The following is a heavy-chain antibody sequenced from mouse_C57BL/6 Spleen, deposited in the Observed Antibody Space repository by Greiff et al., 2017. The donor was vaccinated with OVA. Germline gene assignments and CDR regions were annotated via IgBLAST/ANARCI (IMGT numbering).Heavy chain of an antibody. CDR2: IDPSDSYT. CDR3: ARYSNYYGSSYRYFDV. J-gene: IGHJ1*03. Sequence: QVQLQQPGAELVRPGTSVKLSCKASGYTFTSYWMHWVKQRPGQGLEWIGVIDPSDSYTNYNQKFKGKATLTVDTSSSTAYMQRSSLTSEDSAVYYCARYSNYYGSSYRYFDVWGTGTTVTVSS. CDR1: GYTFTSYW. V-gene: IGHV1-59*01. D-gene: IGHD1-1*01.